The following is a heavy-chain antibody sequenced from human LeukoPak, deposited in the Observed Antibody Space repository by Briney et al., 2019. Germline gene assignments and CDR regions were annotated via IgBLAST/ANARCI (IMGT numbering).Heavy chain of an antibody. CDR1: GFTFSTYA. D-gene: IGHD1-26*01. CDR2: ISDSGGST. V-gene: IGHV3-23*01. CDR3: AKRGAEVGATVAPGDY. J-gene: IGHJ4*02. Sequence: GGSLRLSCAASGFTFSTYAMSWVRQAPGKGLEWVSTISDSGGSTYNADSVKGRFTISSDNSKNTLYLQMNSLRAEDTAVYYCAKRGAEVGATVAPGDYWGQGTLVTVSS.